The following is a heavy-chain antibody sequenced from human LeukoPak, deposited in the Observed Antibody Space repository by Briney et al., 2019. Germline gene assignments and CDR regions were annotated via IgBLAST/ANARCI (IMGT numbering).Heavy chain of an antibody. V-gene: IGHV3-20*04. CDR2: INRNGGST. Sequence: PGRPLRLSCTASGFTLGDFAMRCVRQAPGEGVEWVSGINRNGGSTGYAHSVRGGFTNSRDNANRSLYLQMHSLRAEDTALYCCARENRYGYTPVYYYYMDVWGKGTTVTVSS. D-gene: IGHD5-12*01. J-gene: IGHJ6*03. CDR3: ARENRYGYTPVYYYYMDV. CDR1: GFTLGDFA.